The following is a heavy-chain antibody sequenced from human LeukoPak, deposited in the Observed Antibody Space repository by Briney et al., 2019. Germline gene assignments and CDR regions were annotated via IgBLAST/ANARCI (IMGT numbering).Heavy chain of an antibody. CDR3: AKVRVQWWYFDL. J-gene: IGHJ2*01. D-gene: IGHD6-19*01. V-gene: IGHV3-23*01. Sequence: PGGSLRLSCAASGFSYNTYGMTWVRQAPGKGLEWASAISGSGDRTFYADSVKGRFTVSRDSFKNTLSLQMNSLRAEDTAIYYCAKVRVQWWYFDLWGRGTLVTVSS. CDR1: GFSYNTYG. CDR2: ISGSGDRT.